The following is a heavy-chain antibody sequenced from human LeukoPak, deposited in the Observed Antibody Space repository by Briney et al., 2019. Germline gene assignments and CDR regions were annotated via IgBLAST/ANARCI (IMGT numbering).Heavy chain of an antibody. D-gene: IGHD6-13*01. CDR2: IRYDGSNK. Sequence: GGSLRLSCAASGFTFSSYGMHWVRQAPGKGLEWVAFIRYDGSNKYHADSVKGRFTISRDNSKNTLYLQMNSLRADDTAVYYCAREVSLAAAGTWWFDPWGQGTLVAVSS. CDR3: AREVSLAAAGTWWFDP. CDR1: GFTFSSYG. V-gene: IGHV3-30*02. J-gene: IGHJ5*02.